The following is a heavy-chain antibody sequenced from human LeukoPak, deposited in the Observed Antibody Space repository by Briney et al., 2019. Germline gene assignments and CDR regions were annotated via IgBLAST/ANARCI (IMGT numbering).Heavy chain of an antibody. V-gene: IGHV3-7*03. D-gene: IGHD1-26*01. CDR1: GFTISSNY. J-gene: IGHJ3*02. Sequence: GGSLRLSCAASGFTISSNYMSWVRQAPGKGLEWVANIKQDGSEKYYVDSVKGRFTISRDNAKNSLYLQMNSLRAEDTAVYYCARDSRIVGATDDDAFDIWGQGTMVTVSS. CDR3: ARDSRIVGATDDDAFDI. CDR2: IKQDGSEK.